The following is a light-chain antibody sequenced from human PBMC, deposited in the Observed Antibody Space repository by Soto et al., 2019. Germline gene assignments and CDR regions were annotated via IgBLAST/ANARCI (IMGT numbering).Light chain of an antibody. CDR2: AAS. CDR3: QQYGYSQTT. J-gene: IGKJ2*01. Sequence: EIILTQSPDTLSLSLGERATLSCRASRSINSRYLAWYQQKHGQAPRLLIYAASSRATGIPDRFSGSGSGTDFTLTIPKLEPEDFAVYYCQQYGYSQTTFGQGTTLETK. V-gene: IGKV3-20*01. CDR1: RSINSRY.